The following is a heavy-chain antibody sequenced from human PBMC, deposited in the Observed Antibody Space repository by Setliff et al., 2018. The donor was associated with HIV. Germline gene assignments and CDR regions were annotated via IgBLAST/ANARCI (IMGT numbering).Heavy chain of an antibody. V-gene: IGHV1-69*10. Sequence: ASVKVSCKASGGTFSSYAISWVRQAPGQGLEWMGGIIPILGIANYARKFQGRVTITAVESTSTAYMELSSLRSEDTAVYYCARDYSPTFYYYDSSGTFDYWGQGTLVTVS. CDR1: GGTFSSYA. D-gene: IGHD3-22*01. CDR3: ARDYSPTFYYYDSSGTFDY. CDR2: IIPILGIA. J-gene: IGHJ4*02.